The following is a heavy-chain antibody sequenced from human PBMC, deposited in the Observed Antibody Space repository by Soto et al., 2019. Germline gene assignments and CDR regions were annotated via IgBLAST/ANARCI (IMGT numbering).Heavy chain of an antibody. D-gene: IGHD2-15*01. CDR3: AKGTCSGGSCYRFDP. V-gene: IGHV3-23*01. CDR2: ISGSGGST. Sequence: GGSLRLSCAASGFTFSSYAMSWVRQAPGKGLEWVSAISGSGGSTYYADSVKGRFTISRDNSKNTLYLQMNSLRAEDTAVYYCAKGTCSGGSCYRFDPWGQGTLVTVSS. CDR1: GFTFSSYA. J-gene: IGHJ5*02.